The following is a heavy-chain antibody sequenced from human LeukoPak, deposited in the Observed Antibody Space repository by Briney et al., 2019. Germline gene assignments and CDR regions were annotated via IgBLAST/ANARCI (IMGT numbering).Heavy chain of an antibody. D-gene: IGHD1-1*01. Sequence: GGSLRLSCAASGFTFSSYEMNWVRQAPGKGLEWVSYISSSGSTIYYADSVKGRFTISSDNAKNSLYLQMNSLRAEDTAVYYCARDRNVPVRGKNYYYYGMDVWGQGTTVTVSS. CDR2: ISSSGSTI. CDR3: ARDRNVPVRGKNYYYYGMDV. J-gene: IGHJ6*02. V-gene: IGHV3-48*03. CDR1: GFTFSSYE.